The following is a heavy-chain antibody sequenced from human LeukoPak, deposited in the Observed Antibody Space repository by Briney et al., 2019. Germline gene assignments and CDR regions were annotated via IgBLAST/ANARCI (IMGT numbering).Heavy chain of an antibody. Sequence: PGGSLRLSCAASGFTFSSYAMSWVRQAPGKGLEWVSAISGSGGSTYYADSVKGRFTISRDNSKNTLYLQMNSLRAEDTAVYYCARVKGRWLQSYFDYWGQGTLVTVSS. CDR3: ARVKGRWLQSYFDY. CDR2: ISGSGGST. J-gene: IGHJ4*02. V-gene: IGHV3-23*01. CDR1: GFTFSSYA. D-gene: IGHD5-24*01.